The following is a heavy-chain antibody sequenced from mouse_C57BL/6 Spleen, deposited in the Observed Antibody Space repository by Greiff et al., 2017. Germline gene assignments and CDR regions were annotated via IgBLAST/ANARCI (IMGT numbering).Heavy chain of an antibody. CDR3: ARSRYYGSSYLDY. J-gene: IGHJ2*01. CDR2: IYPGDGDT. D-gene: IGHD1-1*01. CDR1: GYAFSSSW. V-gene: IGHV1-82*01. Sequence: QVQLQQSGPELVKPGASVKISCKASGYAFSSSWMNWVKQRPGKGLEWIGRIYPGDGDTNYNGKFKGKATLTADKSSSTAYMQLSSLTSEDSAVYFCARSRYYGSSYLDYWGQGPTLTVSS.